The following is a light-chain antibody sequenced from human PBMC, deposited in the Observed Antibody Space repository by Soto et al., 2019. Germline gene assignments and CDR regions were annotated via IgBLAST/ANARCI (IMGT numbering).Light chain of an antibody. CDR1: QSVSSY. CDR2: GAS. Sequence: EIVLTQSPATLSLSPGERATLSCRASQSVSSYLAWYQQKPGQAPRLLIYGASTRATGVPARFSGSGSGTDFTLTINRLESEDFAVYYCQQYGSSPGTFGQGTKVDIK. CDR3: QQYGSSPGT. J-gene: IGKJ1*01. V-gene: IGKV3-20*01.